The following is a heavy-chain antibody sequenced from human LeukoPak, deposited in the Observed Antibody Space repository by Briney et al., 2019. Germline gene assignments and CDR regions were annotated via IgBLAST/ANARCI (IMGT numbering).Heavy chain of an antibody. Sequence: PGGSLRLSCAASGFTFSNAWMSWVRQAPGKGLEWVGRIKSKTDGGTTEYAAPVKGRFTLSRDESENKVYLQMNSLQTEDTAIYYCTTGTQSNPNYFDYWGQGTLVTVSS. D-gene: IGHD3/OR15-3a*01. CDR1: GFTFSNAW. CDR2: IKSKTDGGTT. J-gene: IGHJ4*02. CDR3: TTGTQSNPNYFDY. V-gene: IGHV3-15*01.